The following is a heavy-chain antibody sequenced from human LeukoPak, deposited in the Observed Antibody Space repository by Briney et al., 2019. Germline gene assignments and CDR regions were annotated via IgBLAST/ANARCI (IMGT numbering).Heavy chain of an antibody. CDR2: ISSSSSTI. CDR3: ARVKRKFGFDAFDI. V-gene: IGHV3-48*01. CDR1: GFTFSSYS. Sequence: PGGSLRLSCAASGFTFSSYSMNWVRQAPGKGLEWVSYISSSSSTIYYADSVKGRFTISRDNAKNSLYLQMNSLRAEDTAVYYCARVKRKFGFDAFDIWGQGTMVTVSS. J-gene: IGHJ3*02. D-gene: IGHD3-10*01.